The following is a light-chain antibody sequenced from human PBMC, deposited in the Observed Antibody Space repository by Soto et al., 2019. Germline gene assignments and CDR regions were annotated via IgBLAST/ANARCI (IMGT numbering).Light chain of an antibody. CDR3: QQYNDWPWT. CDR1: ESISNN. J-gene: IGKJ1*01. CDR2: GAS. Sequence: ELVMTQSPATLSVSPGERATLSCRASESISNNLAWYQQKPGQPPRLLIYGASTRATGIPARFSGRGSGTEITLTVSNLQSEDFVVYHCQQYNDWPWTFGQGTKVEIK. V-gene: IGKV3-15*01.